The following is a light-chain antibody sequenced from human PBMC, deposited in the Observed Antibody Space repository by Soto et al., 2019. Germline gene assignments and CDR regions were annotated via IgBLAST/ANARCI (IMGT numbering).Light chain of an antibody. Sequence: DIQMTHSPSSLSASVGDIVTITCRAIQGISNYLAWYQQKPGKVPKLLIYAASTLQSGVPSRFSGSGSGTGFTLTISSLQPEDVATYYCQKYNSAPPNFGGGTKVDIK. J-gene: IGKJ4*01. CDR3: QKYNSAPPN. CDR1: QGISNY. CDR2: AAS. V-gene: IGKV1-27*01.